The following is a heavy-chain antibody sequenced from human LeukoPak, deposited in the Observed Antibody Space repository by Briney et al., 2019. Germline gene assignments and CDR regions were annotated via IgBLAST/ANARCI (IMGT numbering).Heavy chain of an antibody. CDR3: ARDLAGATSH. Sequence: GGSLRLSCAASGFTFSSYAMSWVRQAPGKGLAWVAAISYDGGNKYYADSVKDRFTISRDNSKNTLYLQMNSLRAEDTAVYYCARDLAGATSHWGQGTLVTVSS. V-gene: IGHV3-30-3*01. J-gene: IGHJ4*02. D-gene: IGHD1-26*01. CDR1: GFTFSSYA. CDR2: ISYDGGNK.